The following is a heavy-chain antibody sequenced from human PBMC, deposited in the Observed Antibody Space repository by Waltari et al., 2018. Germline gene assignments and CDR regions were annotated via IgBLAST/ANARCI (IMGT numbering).Heavy chain of an antibody. D-gene: IGHD6-13*01. V-gene: IGHV6-1*01. CDR2: TYYRSKLSN. J-gene: IGHJ4*02. CDR3: ARGSSSSFDS. CDR1: GDSVSVNSAAA. Sequence: QVQLQQSGPGLVKPSQTLSLTCAVSGDSVSVNSAAAWNWIRQSPSRGLEWLGRTYYRSKLSNQYAVSGRSRITINPDTSKNQFSLHLNSVTPEDTAVYYCARGSSSSFDSWGQGILVTVSS.